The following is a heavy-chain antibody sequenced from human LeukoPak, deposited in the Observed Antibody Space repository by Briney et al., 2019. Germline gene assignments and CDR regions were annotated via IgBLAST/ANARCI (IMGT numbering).Heavy chain of an antibody. J-gene: IGHJ4*02. CDR2: IYYSGST. V-gene: IGHV4-59*01. CDR1: GGSIRSYY. D-gene: IGHD6-19*01. Sequence: SSETLSLTCTVSGGSIRSYYWSWIRRPPGKGLEWIGYIYYSGSTNYNPSLNSRVTISVDTSRIQFSLHVSSVTAADTAVYYCARVLPYSSGWGVDYWGQGTLVTVSS. CDR3: ARVLPYSSGWGVDY.